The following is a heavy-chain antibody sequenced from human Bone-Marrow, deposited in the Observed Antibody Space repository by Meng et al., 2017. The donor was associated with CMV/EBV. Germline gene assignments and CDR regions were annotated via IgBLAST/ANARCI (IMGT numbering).Heavy chain of an antibody. CDR2: IYYSGST. D-gene: IGHD3-3*01. J-gene: IGHJ6*02. CDR1: GGSISSYY. Sequence: SETMSLTCTVSGGSISSYYWSWIRQPPGKGLEWIGYIYYSGSTNYNPSLKSRVTISVDTSKNPFSLKLGFVTAADTAVYYCSRNQGFYDFWSGYLHYYYGMDVWGQGTTVTVAS. V-gene: IGHV4-59*01. CDR3: SRNQGFYDFWSGYLHYYYGMDV.